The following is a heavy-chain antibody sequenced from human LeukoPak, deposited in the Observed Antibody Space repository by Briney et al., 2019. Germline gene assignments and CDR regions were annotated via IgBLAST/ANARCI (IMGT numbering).Heavy chain of an antibody. J-gene: IGHJ3*02. CDR1: AGSISSSSYY. CDR3: ARHLPCSSTSCYLFLRGPFGAFDI. CDR2: IYYSGST. D-gene: IGHD2-2*01. Sequence: SQTLSLTCTVSAGSISSSSYYWGWIRHPPGKGLEWIGSIYYSGSTYYNPSLKIRVTISVDTSKNLFSLKLSSVTAADTAVYYCARHLPCSSTSCYLFLRGPFGAFDIWGQGTMVTVSS. V-gene: IGHV4-39*01.